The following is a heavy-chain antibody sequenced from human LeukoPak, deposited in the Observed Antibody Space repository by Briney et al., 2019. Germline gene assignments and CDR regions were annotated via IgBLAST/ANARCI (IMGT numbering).Heavy chain of an antibody. V-gene: IGHV3-23*01. D-gene: IGHD3-16*02. J-gene: IGHJ4*02. CDR2: ISGSGGST. CDR3: AKGDYDYVWGSYRYPPHFDY. Sequence: GGSLRLSCAASGFTFSSYAMSWVRQAPGKGLEWVSAISGSGGSTYYADSVKGRFTISGDNSKNTLYLQMNSLRAEDTAVYYCAKGDYDYVWGSYRYPPHFDYWGQGTLVTVSS. CDR1: GFTFSSYA.